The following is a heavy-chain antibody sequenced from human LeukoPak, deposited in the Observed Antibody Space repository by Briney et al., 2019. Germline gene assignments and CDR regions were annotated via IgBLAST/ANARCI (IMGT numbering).Heavy chain of an antibody. J-gene: IGHJ4*02. CDR3: ARQARWFQKGYYSDY. D-gene: IGHD4-23*01. CDR2: IYYSGST. CDR1: GGSISSYY. Sequence: SETLSLTCTVSGGSISSYYCSWIRQPPGKGLEWIGYIYYSGSTNYNPSLKSRVTISVDTSKNQFSLKLSSVTAADTAVYYCARQARWFQKGYYSDYWGQGTLVTVSS. V-gene: IGHV4-59*08.